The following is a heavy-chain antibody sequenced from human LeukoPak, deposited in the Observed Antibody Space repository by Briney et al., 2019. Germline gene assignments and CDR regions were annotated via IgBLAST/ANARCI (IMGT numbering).Heavy chain of an antibody. CDR1: GFTFSSYW. J-gene: IGHJ4*02. D-gene: IGHD6-13*01. CDR2: IKQDGSEK. V-gene: IGHV3-7*01. Sequence: GGSPRLSCAASGFTFSSYWMSWVRQAPGKGLEWVANIKQDGSEKYYVDSVKGRFTISRDNAKNSLYLQMNSLRAEDTAVYYCARSIAAALSDYWGQGTLVTVSS. CDR3: ARSIAAALSDY.